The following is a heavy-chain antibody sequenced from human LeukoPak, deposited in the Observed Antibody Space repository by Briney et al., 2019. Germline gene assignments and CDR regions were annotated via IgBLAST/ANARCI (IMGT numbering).Heavy chain of an antibody. CDR2: ISYDGSNK. CDR1: GFTFSSYG. Sequence: GGSLRLSCAASGFTFSSYGMHWVRQAPGKGLEWVAVISYDGSNKYYADSVKGRFTISRDNTKNSLYLQINNLRAEDTAVYYCAGGQGYLIQLWGQGTLVTVSS. CDR3: AGGQGYLIQL. D-gene: IGHD2-15*01. J-gene: IGHJ4*02. V-gene: IGHV3-30*03.